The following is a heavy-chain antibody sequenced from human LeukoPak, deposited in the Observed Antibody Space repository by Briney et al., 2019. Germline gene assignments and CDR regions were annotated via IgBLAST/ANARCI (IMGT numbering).Heavy chain of an antibody. V-gene: IGHV5-51*01. J-gene: IGHJ4*02. CDR1: GYSFTIYW. D-gene: IGHD3-22*01. CDR2: IYPRDSDI. CDR3: ARHRYYDSSGPYGY. Sequence: GESLKISCKGSGYSFTIYWIAWVRQMPGKGLEWMGIIYPRDSDIRYSPSFQGQVTISADKSISTAYLQWSSLKASDTAMYYCARHRYYDSSGPYGYWGQGTLVTVSS.